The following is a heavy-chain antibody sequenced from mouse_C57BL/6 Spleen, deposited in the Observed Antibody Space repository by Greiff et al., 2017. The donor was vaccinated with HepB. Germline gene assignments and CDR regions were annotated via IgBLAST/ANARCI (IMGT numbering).Heavy chain of an antibody. Sequence: VKLVESGAELVKPGASVKLSCKASGYTFTEYTIHWVKQRSGQGLEWIGWFYPGSGSIKYNEKFKDKATLTADKASSTVYMELSRLTSEDSAVYFCARHEEKLGPFDYWGQGTTLTVSS. CDR3: ARHEEKLGPFDY. D-gene: IGHD4-1*01. J-gene: IGHJ2*01. V-gene: IGHV1-62-2*01. CDR1: GYTFTEYT. CDR2: FYPGSGSI.